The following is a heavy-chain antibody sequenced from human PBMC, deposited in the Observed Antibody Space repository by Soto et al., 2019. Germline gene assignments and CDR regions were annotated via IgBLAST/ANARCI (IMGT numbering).Heavy chain of an antibody. CDR2: IIPILGIA. D-gene: IGHD2-2*01. CDR1: GGTFSSYT. CDR3: ARDLGYCSSTSCQNWFDP. Sequence: AVKVSCKASGGTFSSYTISWVRQAPGQGLEWMGRIIPILGIANYAQKFQGRVTITADKSTSTAYMELSSLRSEDTAVYYCARDLGYCSSTSCQNWFDPWGQGTLVTVSS. J-gene: IGHJ5*02. V-gene: IGHV1-69*04.